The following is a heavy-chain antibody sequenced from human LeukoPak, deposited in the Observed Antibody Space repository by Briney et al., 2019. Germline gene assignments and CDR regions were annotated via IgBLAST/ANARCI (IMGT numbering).Heavy chain of an antibody. Sequence: GGYLRLYCAASGFTFSSYSMNWVREAPGHGLEWVSYISSSSSTLYYADSVKGRLTISRDNAKNSLYLQMNSLRDEDTAVYYCARAHGGAKSFDYWGQGALVTVSS. V-gene: IGHV3-48*02. J-gene: IGHJ4*02. D-gene: IGHD2-21*01. CDR3: ARAHGGAKSFDY. CDR1: GFTFSSYS. CDR2: ISSSSSTL.